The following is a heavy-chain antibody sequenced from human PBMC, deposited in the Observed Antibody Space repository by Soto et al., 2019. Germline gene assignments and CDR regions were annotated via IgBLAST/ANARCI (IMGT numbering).Heavy chain of an antibody. CDR2: ISWNSGSI. J-gene: IGHJ6*03. CDR1: GFTFDDYA. Sequence: EVQLVESGGGLVQPGRSLRLSCAASGFTFDDYAMHWVRQAPGKGLEWVSGISWNSGSIGYADSVKGRFTISRDNAKNSLYLKMNSLRAEDTALYYCAKDRVAGTVPYYYYMDVWGKGPTVTVSS. V-gene: IGHV3-9*01. D-gene: IGHD6-19*01. CDR3: AKDRVAGTVPYYYYMDV.